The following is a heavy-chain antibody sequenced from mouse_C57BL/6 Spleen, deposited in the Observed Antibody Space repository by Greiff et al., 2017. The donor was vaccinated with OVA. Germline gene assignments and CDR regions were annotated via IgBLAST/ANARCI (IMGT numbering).Heavy chain of an antibody. CDR3: ARGDLNYDYDGGAWFAY. CDR1: GYTFTSYW. V-gene: IGHV1-52*01. D-gene: IGHD2-4*01. Sequence: QVQLQQPGAELVRPGSSVKLSCKASGYTFTSYWMHWVKQRPIQGLEWIGNIDPSDSETHYNQKFKDKATLTVDKSSSTAYMQLSSLTSEDSAVYYCARGDLNYDYDGGAWFAYWGQGTLVTVSA. CDR2: IDPSDSET. J-gene: IGHJ3*01.